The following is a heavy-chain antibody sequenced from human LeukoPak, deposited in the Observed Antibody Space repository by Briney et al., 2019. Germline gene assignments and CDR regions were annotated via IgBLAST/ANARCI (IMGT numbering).Heavy chain of an antibody. Sequence: GASVKLSCKASGYTFTSYYMHWVRQAPGQGLEWMGIINPSGGSTSYAQKFKGRVTMTRDTSTSTVYMELSSLTSEDTAVYYCARDRGAVVPAARRGCGLDVWGKGTTVTVSS. J-gene: IGHJ6*04. CDR2: INPSGGST. D-gene: IGHD2-2*01. CDR3: ARDRGAVVPAARRGCGLDV. CDR1: GYTFTSYY. V-gene: IGHV1-46*01.